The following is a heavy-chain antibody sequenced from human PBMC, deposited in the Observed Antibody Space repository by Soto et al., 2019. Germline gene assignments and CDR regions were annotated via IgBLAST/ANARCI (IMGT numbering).Heavy chain of an antibody. CDR1: GFTFSSYA. CDR3: ATVPAAMIGYYYYYMDV. Sequence: EVQLLESGGGLVQPGGSLRLSCAASGFTFSSYAMSWVRQAPGKGLEWVSAISGSGGSTYYADSVKGRFTISRDNSKNTLYLQMNSLRAEDTAVYYCATVPAAMIGYYYYYMDVWGKGTTVTVSS. CDR2: ISGSGGST. D-gene: IGHD2-2*01. V-gene: IGHV3-23*01. J-gene: IGHJ6*03.